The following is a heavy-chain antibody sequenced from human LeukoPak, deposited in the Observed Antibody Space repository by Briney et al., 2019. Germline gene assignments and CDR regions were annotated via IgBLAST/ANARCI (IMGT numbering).Heavy chain of an antibody. D-gene: IGHD3-10*01. CDR1: GFTFSGFS. V-gene: IGHV3-7*01. Sequence: GGSLRLSCAASGFTFSGFSMSWVRQSPTKGLEWVANIKQDGSERYYVDSVRGRFTISRDNAKNSLSLQMNNLRVEDTAVYYCARAGSHWHYVYWGQGTVVTVSS. CDR2: IKQDGSER. J-gene: IGHJ4*02. CDR3: ARAGSHWHYVY.